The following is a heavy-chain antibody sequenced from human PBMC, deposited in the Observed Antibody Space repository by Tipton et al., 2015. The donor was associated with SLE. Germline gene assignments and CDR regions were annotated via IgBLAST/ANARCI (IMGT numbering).Heavy chain of an antibody. CDR1: GFTFSSYA. CDR3: ARDGPFRLLAGYYYYMDV. J-gene: IGHJ6*03. CDR2: ISYDGSNK. Sequence: SLRLSCAASGFTFSSYAMHWVRQAPGKGLEWVAVISYDGSNKYYADSVKGRFTISRDNSKNTLYLQMNSLRAEDTAVYYCARDGPFRLLAGYYYYMDVWGKGTTVTVSS. D-gene: IGHD3-3*01. V-gene: IGHV3-30-3*01.